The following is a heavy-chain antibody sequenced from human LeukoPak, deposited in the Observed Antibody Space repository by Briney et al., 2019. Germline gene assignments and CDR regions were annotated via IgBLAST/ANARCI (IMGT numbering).Heavy chain of an antibody. V-gene: IGHV3-23*01. D-gene: IGHD2-2*01. Sequence: GGSLRLSCAASGFTFSSYAMSWVRQAPGKGLEWVSGMSGSGGSTYYADSVKGRFTISRDNSKNTLYLQMNSLRAEDTAVYYCAKGPYCSSTSCFYNWFDPWGQGTLVTVSS. CDR1: GFTFSSYA. CDR2: MSGSGGST. J-gene: IGHJ5*02. CDR3: AKGPYCSSTSCFYNWFDP.